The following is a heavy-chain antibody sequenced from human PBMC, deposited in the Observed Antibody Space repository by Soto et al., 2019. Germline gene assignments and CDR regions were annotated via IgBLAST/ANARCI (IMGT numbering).Heavy chain of an antibody. Sequence: GASVTVSCKPSNYPFTSYGISWVRQAPGQRPEWMGWISTQNGETTYGEKFRGRVTLTRDTSSNTAYMDLWDLTSDDTALYFCARGLPWMVHPDTEYFLHWGQGTLVTVSS. CDR2: ISTQNGET. CDR3: ARGLPWMVHPDTEYFLH. D-gene: IGHD2-21*01. V-gene: IGHV1-18*01. J-gene: IGHJ1*01. CDR1: NYPFTSYG.